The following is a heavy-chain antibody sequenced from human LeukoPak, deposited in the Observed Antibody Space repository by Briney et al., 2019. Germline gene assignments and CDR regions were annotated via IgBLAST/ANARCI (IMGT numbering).Heavy chain of an antibody. V-gene: IGHV4-59*01. J-gene: IGHJ4*02. Sequence: PSETLSLTCTVSRGSISSYYWSWIRQPPGKGLEWIGYICYSGSTNYNPSLKSRVTISVDTSKNQFSLKLSSVTAADTAVYYCARDIRGYCSGGSCSMFDYWGQGTLVTVSP. D-gene: IGHD2-15*01. CDR1: RGSISSYY. CDR3: ARDIRGYCSGGSCSMFDY. CDR2: ICYSGST.